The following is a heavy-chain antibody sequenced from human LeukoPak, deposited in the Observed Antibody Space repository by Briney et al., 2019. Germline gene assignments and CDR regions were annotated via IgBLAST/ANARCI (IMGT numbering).Heavy chain of an antibody. Sequence: PSETLSLTCTVSGGSISSSSYYWGWIRQPPGKGLEWIGSIYHSGSTYYNPSLKNRVTISVDASKNQFSLKLSSVTAADTAVYYCARDSFRVVAATFDYWGQGTLVTVSS. CDR1: GGSISSSSYY. D-gene: IGHD2-15*01. V-gene: IGHV4-39*07. CDR2: IYHSGST. J-gene: IGHJ4*02. CDR3: ARDSFRVVAATFDY.